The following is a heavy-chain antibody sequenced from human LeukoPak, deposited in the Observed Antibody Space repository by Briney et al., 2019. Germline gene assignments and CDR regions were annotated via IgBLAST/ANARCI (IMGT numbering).Heavy chain of an antibody. D-gene: IGHD5-12*01. Sequence: SVKVSFKASGGTFSSYAISWVRQAPGQGLEWMGGIIPIFGTANYAQKFQGRVTITTDESTSTAYMELSSLRSEDTAVYYCARDRYSGYYFSMLGNWFDPWGQGTLVTVSS. CDR1: GGTFSSYA. CDR2: IIPIFGTA. V-gene: IGHV1-69*05. J-gene: IGHJ5*02. CDR3: ARDRYSGYYFSMLGNWFDP.